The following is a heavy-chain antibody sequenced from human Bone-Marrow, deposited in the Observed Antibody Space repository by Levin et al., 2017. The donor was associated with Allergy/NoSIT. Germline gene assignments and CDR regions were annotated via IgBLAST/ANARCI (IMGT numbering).Heavy chain of an antibody. CDR1: GFTFSTYW. D-gene: IGHD3-10*01. CDR2: IQSNGKT. CDR3: ARDRFYSDSGSNFSWFDP. Sequence: GGSLRLSCAASGFTFSTYWMHWVRQAPGQGLVWVSRIQSNGKTNYADSVKGRFTISRDNAKNTLYLQMNSLTVEDTAVYYCARDRFYSDSGSNFSWFDPWGQGTLVTVSS. J-gene: IGHJ5*02. V-gene: IGHV3-74*01.